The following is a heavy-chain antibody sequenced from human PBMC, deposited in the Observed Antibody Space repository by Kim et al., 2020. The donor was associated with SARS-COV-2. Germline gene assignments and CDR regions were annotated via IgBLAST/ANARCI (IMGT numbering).Heavy chain of an antibody. Sequence: GGSLRLSCAASGFTFSSYAMSWVRQAPGKGLEWVSAISGSGGSTYYADSVKGRFTISRDNSKNTLYLQMNSLRAEDTAVYYCAKDMGAGSGWYLGMDVWGQGTTVTVSS. J-gene: IGHJ6*02. V-gene: IGHV3-23*01. CDR2: ISGSGGST. CDR3: AKDMGAGSGWYLGMDV. D-gene: IGHD6-19*01. CDR1: GFTFSSYA.